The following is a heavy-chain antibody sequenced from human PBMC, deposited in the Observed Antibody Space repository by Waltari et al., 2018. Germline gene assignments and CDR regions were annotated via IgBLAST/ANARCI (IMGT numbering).Heavy chain of an antibody. V-gene: IGHV4-38-2*02. D-gene: IGHD2-2*02. CDR1: GYSISSGYY. Sequence: QVQLQESGPGLVKPSETLSLTCAVSGYSISSGYYWGWIRQPPGKGLEWIGSIYHSGRTSFNPSIKSRVTISVDTSKNQFSLKLSSVTAADTAVYYCARDTRYCSSTSCYTGVFDYWGQGTLVTVSS. CDR2: IYHSGRT. J-gene: IGHJ4*02. CDR3: ARDTRYCSSTSCYTGVFDY.